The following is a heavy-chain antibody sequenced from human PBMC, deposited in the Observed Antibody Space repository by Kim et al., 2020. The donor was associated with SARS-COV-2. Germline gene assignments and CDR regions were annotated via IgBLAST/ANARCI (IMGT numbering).Heavy chain of an antibody. D-gene: IGHD5-18*01. Sequence: GGSLRLSCVASGFTFSSYAMSWVRQAPGKGLEWVSVISGGGGHTSHADSVKGRFTISRDNSKNTLYLQMNSLRADDTALYYCAKGYSYSGMDVWGQGTTV. V-gene: IGHV3-23*01. CDR3: AKGYSYSGMDV. J-gene: IGHJ6*02. CDR1: GFTFSSYA. CDR2: ISGGGGHT.